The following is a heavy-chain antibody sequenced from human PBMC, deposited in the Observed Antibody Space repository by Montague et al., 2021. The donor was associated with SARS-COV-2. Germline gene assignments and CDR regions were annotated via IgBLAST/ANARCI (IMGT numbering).Heavy chain of an antibody. Sequence: SLRLSCAASGFTFSSYWMSWVRQAPGKGLEWVANIKQDGSEKYYVDSVKGRFTISRDDAKNSLYLQMNSLRAEDTAVYYCARDIGAVVVAAIKYYYYGMDVWGQGTTVTVSS. D-gene: IGHD2-15*01. CDR3: ARDIGAVVVAAIKYYYYGMDV. V-gene: IGHV3-7*03. CDR1: GFTFSSYW. CDR2: IKQDGSEK. J-gene: IGHJ6*02.